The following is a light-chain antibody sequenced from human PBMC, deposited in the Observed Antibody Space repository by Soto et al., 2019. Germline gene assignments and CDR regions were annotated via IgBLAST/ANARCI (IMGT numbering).Light chain of an antibody. CDR3: QQLNGYPLT. J-gene: IGKJ5*01. CDR1: HGISSY. Sequence: DIQLTQSPSFLSASVGDRVSITCRASHGISSYLAWYQQKPGKAPKLLIYAASTLQSGVPSRFSGSGSGTEFTLTISSLQPEDFATYYCQQLNGYPLTFGQGTRLEI. CDR2: AAS. V-gene: IGKV1-9*01.